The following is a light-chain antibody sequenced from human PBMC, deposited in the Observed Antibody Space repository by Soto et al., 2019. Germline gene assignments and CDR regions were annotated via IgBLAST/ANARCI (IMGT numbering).Light chain of an antibody. CDR2: GAS. Sequence: EIVLTQSPGTLSLSPGERATLSCRASQSVSSSYLAWYQQKPGQAPRLLIYGASSRATGIPDRFSGSGSGTDFTLTISRLEPEDFAVYYCQQRSNRPPGITFGQGTRLEIK. CDR1: QSVSSSY. CDR3: QQRSNRPPGIT. J-gene: IGKJ5*01. V-gene: IGKV3D-20*02.